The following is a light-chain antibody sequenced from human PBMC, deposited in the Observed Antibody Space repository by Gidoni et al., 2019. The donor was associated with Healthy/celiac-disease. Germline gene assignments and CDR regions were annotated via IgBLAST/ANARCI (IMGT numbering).Light chain of an antibody. J-gene: IGKJ1*01. V-gene: IGKV1-27*01. CDR1: PGIGNY. CDR2: AAS. Sequence: DIQMTQSPSSLSASVGDRVTITCRASPGIGNYLAWYQQKPGKVPKLLIYAASTLQSGVPSRFSGSGSVTYFTLTISSLQPEDVATYYCQKYNSAPWTFGQGTKVEIK. CDR3: QKYNSAPWT.